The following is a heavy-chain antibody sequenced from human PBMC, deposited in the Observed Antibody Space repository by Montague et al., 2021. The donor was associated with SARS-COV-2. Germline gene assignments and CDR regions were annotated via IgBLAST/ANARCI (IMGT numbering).Heavy chain of an antibody. CDR1: GGSFSDYY. D-gene: IGHD3-22*01. J-gene: IGHJ2*01. CDR3: ARGAPTISMIVVVFTGAGWYFDL. V-gene: IGHV4-34*01. Sequence: SETLSLTCAVHGGSFSDYYWSWIRQPPGEGLEWNGEINHSGSTNYNPSLKSRVTISVETSKNQFSLKLSSVTAADTAVYYCARGAPTISMIVVVFTGAGWYFDLWGRGTLVTVS. CDR2: INHSGST.